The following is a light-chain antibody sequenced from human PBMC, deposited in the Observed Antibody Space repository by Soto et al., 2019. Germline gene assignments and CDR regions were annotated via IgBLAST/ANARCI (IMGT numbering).Light chain of an antibody. V-gene: IGKV3-15*01. CDR3: RQYNNWPIT. Sequence: EIVMTQSPATLSVSPGERATLSCRASQSVSTNLAWYQQKPGQAPRLLIYDASTRATGLPARFSGSGSGTEFTLTISSLQSEDFLVYYCRQYNNWPITFGQGTRLEI. CDR2: DAS. J-gene: IGKJ5*01. CDR1: QSVSTN.